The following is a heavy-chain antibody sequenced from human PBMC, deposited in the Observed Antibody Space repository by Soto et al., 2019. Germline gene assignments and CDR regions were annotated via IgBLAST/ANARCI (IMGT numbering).Heavy chain of an antibody. CDR2: IKQDGSEE. V-gene: IGHV3-7*01. CDR3: ARIAATGRGWDV. J-gene: IGHJ6*02. Sequence: EVQLVESGGGLVEPVGSLRLSCVDSGFNFSSYWMSWVRQAPVKGLEWVGNIKQDGSEENYVDSLKGRFTISRDNAKNSMYMQMNSLRAEDTAVYYCARIAATGRGWDVWGQGTTVVVSS. D-gene: IGHD6-13*01. CDR1: GFNFSSYW.